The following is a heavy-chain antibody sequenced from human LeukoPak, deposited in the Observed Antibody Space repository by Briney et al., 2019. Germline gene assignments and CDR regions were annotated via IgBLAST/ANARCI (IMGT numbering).Heavy chain of an antibody. V-gene: IGHV1-69*13. J-gene: IGHJ4*02. D-gene: IGHD4-17*01. CDR1: GGTFSSYA. Sequence: SVKVSCKASGGTFSSYAISWVRQAPGQGLEWMGGIIPIFGTANYAQKFQGRVTITADEPTSTAYMELSSLRSEDTAVYYCALRPISPPTVTDYFDYWGQGTLVTVSS. CDR2: IIPIFGTA. CDR3: ALRPISPPTVTDYFDY.